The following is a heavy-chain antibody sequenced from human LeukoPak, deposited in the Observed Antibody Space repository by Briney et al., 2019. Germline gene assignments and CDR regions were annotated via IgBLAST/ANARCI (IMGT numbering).Heavy chain of an antibody. J-gene: IGHJ4*02. Sequence: GGSLRLSCAASGFTVSNNYMTWVRQAPGKGLEWVSLIYSGGSTYYADSVKGRFTISRDNSKNTVYLQMNSLRAEDTAVYYCARGGRDGSNEIDYWGQGTLVTVSS. D-gene: IGHD5-24*01. CDR3: ARGGRDGSNEIDY. CDR1: GFTVSNNY. CDR2: IYSGGST. V-gene: IGHV3-66*01.